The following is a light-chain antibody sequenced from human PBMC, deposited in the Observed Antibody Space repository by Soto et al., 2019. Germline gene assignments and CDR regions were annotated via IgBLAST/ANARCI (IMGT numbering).Light chain of an antibody. CDR1: QSISNF. V-gene: IGKV1-39*01. J-gene: IGKJ1*01. CDR2: AAS. CDR3: QQGYRTPWT. Sequence: DIPMTQSPSSLSASVRDRVTITCRASQSISNFLNWYQQKPGKAPKLLIYAASSLQSGVPSRFSGSGSGTDFTLTISTLQPEDFATYYCQQGYRTPWTFGQGTKVDIK.